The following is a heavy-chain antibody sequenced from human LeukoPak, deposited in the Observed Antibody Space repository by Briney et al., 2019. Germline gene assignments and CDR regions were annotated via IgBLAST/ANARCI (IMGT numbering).Heavy chain of an antibody. Sequence: ASVKVSCKASGYTFTSYGISWVRQAPGQGLEWMGWISAYNGNTNYAQKLQGRVTMTTDTSTSTAYMERRSLRSDDTAVYYCARGYYYGSGTPGGWFDPWGQGTLVTVSS. CDR3: ARGYYYGSGTPGGWFDP. J-gene: IGHJ5*02. CDR1: GYTFTSYG. CDR2: ISAYNGNT. D-gene: IGHD3-10*01. V-gene: IGHV1-18*01.